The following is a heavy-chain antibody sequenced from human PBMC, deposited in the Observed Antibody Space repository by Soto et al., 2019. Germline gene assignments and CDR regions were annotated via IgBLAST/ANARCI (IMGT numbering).Heavy chain of an antibody. V-gene: IGHV3-23*01. CDR3: AKVWDSSGYYYRSYYFDY. CDR1: GFTFSSYA. Sequence: GSLRLSCAASGFTFSSYAMSWVRQAPGKGLEWVSAISGSGGSTYYADSVKGRFTISRDNSKNTLYLQMNSLRAEDTAVYYCAKVWDSSGYYYRSYYFDYWGQGTLVTVSS. CDR2: ISGSGGST. J-gene: IGHJ4*02. D-gene: IGHD3-22*01.